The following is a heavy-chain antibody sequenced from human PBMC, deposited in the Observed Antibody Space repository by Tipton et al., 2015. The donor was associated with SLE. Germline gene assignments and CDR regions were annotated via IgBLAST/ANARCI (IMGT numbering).Heavy chain of an antibody. CDR1: GGSISGYY. CDR2: IYDGGST. CDR3: ARETAASHLPDF. D-gene: IGHD6-13*01. Sequence: TLSLTCTVSGGSISGYYWGWIRQPPGKGLEWIGSIYDGGSTYYNPSLKRRVTISVDTSKNQFSLKLNSVTAADTAVYYCARETAASHLPDFWGQGTLVTVSS. J-gene: IGHJ4*02. V-gene: IGHV4-38-2*02.